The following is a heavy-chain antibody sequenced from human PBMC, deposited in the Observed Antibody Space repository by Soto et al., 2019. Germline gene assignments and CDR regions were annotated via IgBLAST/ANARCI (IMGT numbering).Heavy chain of an antibody. D-gene: IGHD4-17*01. CDR2: IYYSGST. Sequence: SETLSLTCTVSGGSISSYYWSWIRQPPGKGLEWIGYIYYSGSTNYNPSLKSRVTISVDTSKNQFSLKLSSVTAADTAVYYCARDRYGGNDDYWGQGTLVTV. CDR1: GGSISSYY. J-gene: IGHJ4*02. CDR3: ARDRYGGNDDY. V-gene: IGHV4-59*01.